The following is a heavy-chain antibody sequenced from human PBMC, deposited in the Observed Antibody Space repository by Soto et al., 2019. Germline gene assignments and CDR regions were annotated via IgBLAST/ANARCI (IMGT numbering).Heavy chain of an antibody. CDR2: IYSSGSA. J-gene: IGHJ6*02. V-gene: IGHV4-61*08. CDR1: GDSVSSGGYY. Sequence: SETLSLTCTVSGDSVSSGGYYWSWIRQPPGKGLEWIGYIYSSGSANYNPSLKSRVTISRDTSRNQISLKVASVTAADTAGYYCARGFSSVSMDAWGQGTTVTVSS. CDR3: ARGFSSVSMDA. D-gene: IGHD6-19*01.